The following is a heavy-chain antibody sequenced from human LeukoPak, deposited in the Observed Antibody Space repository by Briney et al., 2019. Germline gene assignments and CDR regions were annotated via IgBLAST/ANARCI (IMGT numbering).Heavy chain of an antibody. Sequence: VASVKVSCKAFGYTFTGYYMHWVRQAPGQGLEWMGWINPNSGGTNYAQKFQGRVTMTRDTSISTAYMELSRLRSDDTAVYYCARAWNEGDAFDIWGQGTMVTISS. CDR1: GYTFTGYY. V-gene: IGHV1-2*02. D-gene: IGHD1-1*01. CDR3: ARAWNEGDAFDI. CDR2: INPNSGGT. J-gene: IGHJ3*02.